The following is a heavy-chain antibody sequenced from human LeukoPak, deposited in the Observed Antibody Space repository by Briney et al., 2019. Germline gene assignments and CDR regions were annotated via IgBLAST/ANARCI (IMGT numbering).Heavy chain of an antibody. V-gene: IGHV3-23*01. CDR1: GFSLSSYA. J-gene: IGHJ4*02. CDR3: ARSLDTAMVTSFCY. D-gene: IGHD5-18*01. CDR2: ISSTDAGT. Sequence: GGSLRLSCAASGFSLSSYAMSWVRQAPGKGLEWVSAISSTDAGTYHADSVRGRFTISRDNAKNSLYLQMNSLRAEDTAVYYCARSLDTAMVTSFCYWGQGTLVTVSS.